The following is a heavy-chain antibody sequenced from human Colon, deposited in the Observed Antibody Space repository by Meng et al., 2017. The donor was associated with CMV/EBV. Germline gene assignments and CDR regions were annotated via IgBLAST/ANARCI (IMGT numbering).Heavy chain of an antibody. Sequence: EGALVRLGGGSVQPGGSLGLSCVASGFCFGGYWMHWVRQGPGEGLVWLSRISPDGSETLYADSVKGRFTISRDNVKNTLYLQMNSLRVEDTAVYYCARGPDDLGQGTLVTVSS. V-gene: IGHV3-74*01. CDR2: ISPDGSET. CDR1: GFCFGGYW. CDR3: ARGPDD. J-gene: IGHJ4*02.